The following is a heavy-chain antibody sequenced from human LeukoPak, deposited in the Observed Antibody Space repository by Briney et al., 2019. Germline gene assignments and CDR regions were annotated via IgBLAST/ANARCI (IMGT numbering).Heavy chain of an antibody. CDR2: INVGNANT. V-gene: IGHV1-3*01. CDR1: GYTFTSYA. D-gene: IGHD3-10*02. J-gene: IGHJ4*02. Sequence: ASVKCSCKASGYTFTSYAIQWVRQAPGQGLEWMGWINVGNANTKYSQKFQGRFTITRDTSASTAYMELKSLRSDDTAVYYCARDIFGSSRPSDYWGQGTLVTVSS. CDR3: ARDIFGSSRPSDY.